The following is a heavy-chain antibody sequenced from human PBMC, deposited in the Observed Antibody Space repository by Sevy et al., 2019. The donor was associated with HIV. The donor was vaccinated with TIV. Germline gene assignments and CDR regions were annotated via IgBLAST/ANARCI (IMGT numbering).Heavy chain of an antibody. J-gene: IGHJ6*02. Sequence: GGSLRLSCAASGLTVSSNYMSWVRQAPGKGLEWVSLIYSGGSTYYADSVKGRFTISRDNSKNTLYLQMNSLRAEDTAVYYCARVNCSGGSCYYYYGMDVWGQGTTVTVSS. CDR2: IYSGGST. CDR3: ARVNCSGGSCYYYYGMDV. V-gene: IGHV3-53*01. D-gene: IGHD2-15*01. CDR1: GLTVSSNY.